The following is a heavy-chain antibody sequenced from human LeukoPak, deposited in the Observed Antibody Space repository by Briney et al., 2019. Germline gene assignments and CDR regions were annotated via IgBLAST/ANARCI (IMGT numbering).Heavy chain of an antibody. D-gene: IGHD6-6*01. CDR2: IIPILGIA. CDR3: ARDLLESIALDY. Sequence: SVKVSCKASGGTFSSYAISWVRQAPGQGLEWMGRIIPILGIANYAQKFQGRVTITADKSTSTAYMELSGLRSEDTAVYYCARDLLESIALDYWGQGTLVTVSS. V-gene: IGHV1-69*04. CDR1: GGTFSSYA. J-gene: IGHJ4*02.